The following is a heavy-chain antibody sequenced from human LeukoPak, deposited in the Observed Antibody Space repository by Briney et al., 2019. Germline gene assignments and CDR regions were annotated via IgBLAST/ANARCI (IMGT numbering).Heavy chain of an antibody. Sequence: ASVKVSCKASGYTFSSYSIAWVRQAPGQGLEWMGWVSGYEGHTSYAQNIQDRITMATDTPTSTAYMDIRRLRSDDTAIYYCARSLYSSGWAFDSWGQGTLVTVSS. CDR3: ARSLYSSGWAFDS. J-gene: IGHJ4*02. D-gene: IGHD6-19*01. CDR1: GYTFSSYS. V-gene: IGHV1-18*01. CDR2: VSGYEGHT.